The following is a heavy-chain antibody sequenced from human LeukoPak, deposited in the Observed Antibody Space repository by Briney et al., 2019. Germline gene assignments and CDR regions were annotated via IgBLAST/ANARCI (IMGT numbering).Heavy chain of an antibody. V-gene: IGHV3-9*01. J-gene: IGHJ4*02. CDR3: AKDVVLGSGHPYYFDY. CDR2: INWNSDSI. D-gene: IGHD6-19*01. CDR1: GFTFDDYA. Sequence: RPGGSLRLSCAVSGFTFDDYAMHWVRQVPGKGLEWVSGINWNSDSIGYADSVKGRFTTSRDNAKNSLYLQMNSLRAEDTAVYYCAKDVVLGSGHPYYFDYWGQGTLVTVSS.